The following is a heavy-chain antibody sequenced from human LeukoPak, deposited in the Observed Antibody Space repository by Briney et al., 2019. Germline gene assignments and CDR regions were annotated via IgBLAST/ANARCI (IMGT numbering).Heavy chain of an antibody. Sequence: GGSLRLSCAASGFTFSSYEMNWVRQAPGKGLEWVSYISSSGSTIYYADSVKGRFTISRDNAKNSLYLQMNSLRAEDTAVYYCASPGIVVVTAIPRWFDPWGQGTLVTVSS. CDR2: ISSSGSTI. J-gene: IGHJ5*02. D-gene: IGHD2-21*02. V-gene: IGHV3-48*03. CDR3: ASPGIVVVTAIPRWFDP. CDR1: GFTFSSYE.